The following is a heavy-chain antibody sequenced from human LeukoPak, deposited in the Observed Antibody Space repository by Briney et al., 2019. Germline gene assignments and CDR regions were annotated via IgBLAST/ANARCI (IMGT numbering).Heavy chain of an antibody. Sequence: GGSLRPSCTASGFSFSGHWMHWARQLPGKGPVWVSRISPTGSTTSYADSVKGRFTVSRDNAKNTLYLQVNNLRAEDTAVYYCARGPNSNWSGLDFWGQGTLLTVSS. CDR3: ARGPNSNWSGLDF. CDR2: ISPTGSTT. D-gene: IGHD6-6*01. CDR1: GFSFSGHW. V-gene: IGHV3-74*01. J-gene: IGHJ4*02.